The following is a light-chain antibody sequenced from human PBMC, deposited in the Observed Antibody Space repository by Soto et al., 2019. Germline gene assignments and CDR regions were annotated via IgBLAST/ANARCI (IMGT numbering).Light chain of an antibody. Sequence: EIVLTQSPGTLSLSPGERATLSCRASQSVSGSYLAWFQQKPGQAPRLLIYDASTRATGVPGRFGGSGSGTDFSLTISRLEPEDFAVYYCQHYGSSPWTFGQGTKVEIK. CDR3: QHYGSSPWT. V-gene: IGKV3-20*01. J-gene: IGKJ1*01. CDR2: DAS. CDR1: QSVSGSY.